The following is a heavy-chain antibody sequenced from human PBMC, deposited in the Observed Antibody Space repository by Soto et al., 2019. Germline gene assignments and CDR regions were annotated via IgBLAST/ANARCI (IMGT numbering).Heavy chain of an antibody. CDR1: GGSISSGGYY. V-gene: IGHV4-31*03. J-gene: IGHJ4*02. Sequence: QVQLQESGPGLVKPSQTLSLTCTVSGGSISSGGYYWSWIRQHPGKGLEWIGYIYYSGSTYYNPSLQSRVTRSVDTSKSQFSLKLSSVTAADTAVYYCARSGYSYGPNPLLYWGQGTLVTVSS. CDR3: ARSGYSYGPNPLLY. D-gene: IGHD5-18*01. CDR2: IYYSGST.